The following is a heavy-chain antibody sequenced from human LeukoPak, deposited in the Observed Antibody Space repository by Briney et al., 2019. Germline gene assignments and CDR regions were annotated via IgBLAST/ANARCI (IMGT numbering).Heavy chain of an antibody. J-gene: IGHJ4*02. CDR3: AKSAGVATIRCYFDY. CDR2: ISGSAGST. V-gene: IGHV3-23*01. D-gene: IGHD5-24*01. Sequence: GGSLRLSCAASGFTFSNYAMNWVRQAPGKGLEWVSTISGSAGSTYYADSVKGRLTISRDNSKNTLYLQMNSLRAEDTAVYYCAKSAGVATIRCYFDYWGQGTLVTVSS. CDR1: GFTFSNYA.